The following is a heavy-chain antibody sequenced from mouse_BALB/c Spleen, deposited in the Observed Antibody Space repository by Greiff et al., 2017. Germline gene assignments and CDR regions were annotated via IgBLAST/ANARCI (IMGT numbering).Heavy chain of an antibody. CDR1: GFTFSSFG. V-gene: IGHV5-17*02. Sequence: EVMLVESGGGLVQPGGSRKLSCAASGFTFSSFGMHWVRQAPEKGLEWVAYISSGSSTIYYADTVKGRFTISRDNPKNTLFLQMTSLRSEDTAMYYCARSAYYRYDGAWFAYWGQGTLVTVSA. D-gene: IGHD2-14*01. J-gene: IGHJ3*01. CDR2: ISSGSSTI. CDR3: ARSAYYRYDGAWFAY.